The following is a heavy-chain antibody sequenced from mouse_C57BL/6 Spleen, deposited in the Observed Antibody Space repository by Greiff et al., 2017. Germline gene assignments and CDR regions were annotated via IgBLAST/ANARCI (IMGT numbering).Heavy chain of an antibody. J-gene: IGHJ1*03. CDR2: IDPSDSYT. CDR1: GYTFTSYW. CDR3: ARRDGYLYFDV. Sequence: QVQLQQPGAELVMPGASVKLSCKASGYTFTSYWMHWVKQMPGQGLEWIGEIDPSDSYTNYNQKFKGKSTWTVDKSSSTAYMQLSSLTSEDSAVYYCARRDGYLYFDVWGTGTTVTVSS. D-gene: IGHD2-3*01. V-gene: IGHV1-69*01.